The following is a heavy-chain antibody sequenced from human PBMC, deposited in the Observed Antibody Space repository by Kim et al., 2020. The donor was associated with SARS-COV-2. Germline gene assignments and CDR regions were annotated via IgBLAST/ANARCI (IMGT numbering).Heavy chain of an antibody. CDR1: GFTFSSYG. J-gene: IGHJ4*02. CDR2: ISYDGSNK. Sequence: GGSLRPSCAASGFTFSSYGMHWVRQAPGKGLEWVAVISYDGSNKYYADSVKGRFTISRDNSKNTLYLQMNSLRAEDTAVYYCARDGQVYDSSWTRLGYWGQGTLVTVSS. CDR3: ARDGQVYDSSWTRLGY. D-gene: IGHD6-13*01. V-gene: IGHV3-33*05.